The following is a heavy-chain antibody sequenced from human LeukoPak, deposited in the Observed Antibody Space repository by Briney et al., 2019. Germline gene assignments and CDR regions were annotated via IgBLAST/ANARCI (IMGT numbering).Heavy chain of an antibody. D-gene: IGHD3-22*01. CDR1: GFTFSSYS. Sequence: GGSLRLSCAASGFTFSSYSMNWVRQAPGKGLEWVSYISSSSSTIYYADSVKGRFTISRDNAKNSLYLQMNSLRAEDTAVYYCARDGSNYYDSSGYYYGSAASYYYYGMDVWGQGTTVTVSS. J-gene: IGHJ6*02. V-gene: IGHV3-48*01. CDR3: ARDGSNYYDSSGYYYGSAASYYYYGMDV. CDR2: ISSSSSTI.